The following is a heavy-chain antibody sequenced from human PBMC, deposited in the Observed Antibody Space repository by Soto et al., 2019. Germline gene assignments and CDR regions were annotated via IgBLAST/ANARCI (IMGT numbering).Heavy chain of an antibody. D-gene: IGHD6-13*01. CDR1: GASISSGAYS. CDR3: TRDASSNWHYFDC. J-gene: IGHJ4*02. Sequence: NPSETLSLAGTVSGASISSGAYSWSWIRQHPGKGLEWIGYIFYSGSTYYNPSLKSRVTMSLDTSQNQFSLKLTSLTAADTAVYYCTRDASSNWHYFDCWGQGILVTVSS. V-gene: IGHV4-31*03. CDR2: IFYSGST.